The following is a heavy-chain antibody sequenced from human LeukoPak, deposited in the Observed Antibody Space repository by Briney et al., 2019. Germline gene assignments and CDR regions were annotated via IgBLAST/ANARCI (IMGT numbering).Heavy chain of an antibody. CDR3: AKVPPSITAAGNWLGP. Sequence: ASVKVSCKASGFTFTGYYIHWVRQAPGQGLEWMGRINPNTGGTDYAQKFQGRVTMTRDTSITTAYMELSRLTSDGTAIYYCAKVPPSITAAGNWLGPWGQGALVTVSS. V-gene: IGHV1-2*06. CDR1: GFTFTGYY. J-gene: IGHJ5*02. CDR2: INPNTGGT. D-gene: IGHD6-13*01.